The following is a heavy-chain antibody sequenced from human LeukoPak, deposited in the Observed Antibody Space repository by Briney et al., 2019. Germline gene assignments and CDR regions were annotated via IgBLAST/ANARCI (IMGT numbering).Heavy chain of an antibody. Sequence: SETLSLTCTTSGVSISRFYWSWVRQPPGKGLEWIGNIYSGVPTYFNPSLKSRVIISVDTSKNQFSLNLTSVTAADTAVYYCAGGRYGDYGYNWFDPWGQGTLVTVSS. CDR1: GVSISRFY. J-gene: IGHJ5*02. CDR2: IYSGVPT. CDR3: AGGRYGDYGYNWFDP. V-gene: IGHV4-4*09. D-gene: IGHD4-17*01.